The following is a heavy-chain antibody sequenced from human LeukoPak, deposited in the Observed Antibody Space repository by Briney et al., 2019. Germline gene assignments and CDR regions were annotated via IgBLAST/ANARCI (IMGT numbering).Heavy chain of an antibody. D-gene: IGHD3-10*01. CDR1: GYTFTGYY. J-gene: IGHJ4*02. CDR3: ARDFKGSGSYYDY. V-gene: IGHV1-2*02. Sequence: ASVKVSCKASGYTFTGYYMHWVRQAPGQGLEWMAWINPDSGATDYAQKFQGRVTMTRDTSISTAYMELSRLRSDDTAVYYCARDFKGSGSYYDYWGQGTLVTVSS. CDR2: INPDSGAT.